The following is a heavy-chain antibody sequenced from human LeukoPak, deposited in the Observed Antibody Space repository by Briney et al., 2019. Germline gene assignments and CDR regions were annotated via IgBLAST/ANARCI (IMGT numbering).Heavy chain of an antibody. D-gene: IGHD3-16*01. CDR2: ISSSSYI. CDR1: GFTFSSIG. J-gene: IGHJ1*01. V-gene: IGHV3-21*01. Sequence: PGGSWRFSCAASGFTFSSIGMTGSGKVQGRGLGGFSSISSSSYIYYADSVKGRFTISRDNAKNSLYLQMNSLRAEDTAVYYCARVESYDYVSYFQHWGQGTLVTVSS. CDR3: ARVESYDYVSYFQH.